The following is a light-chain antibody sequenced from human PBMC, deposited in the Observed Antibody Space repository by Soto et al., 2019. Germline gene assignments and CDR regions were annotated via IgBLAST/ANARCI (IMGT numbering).Light chain of an antibody. V-gene: IGKV3-15*01. J-gene: IGKJ1*01. CDR2: GAS. Sequence: EIVMTQSPTTLSVSPGERGTLSCRASQDISSNLAWYQQKPGQTPRLLIHGASTRATGIPARFSGRGSGTRFTLTIASLQSEDFAVYYCQQYDNWPRTFGQGTKVDIK. CDR1: QDISSN. CDR3: QQYDNWPRT.